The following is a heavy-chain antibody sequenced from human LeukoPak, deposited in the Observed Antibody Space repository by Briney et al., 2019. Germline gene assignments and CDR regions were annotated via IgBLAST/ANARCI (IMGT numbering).Heavy chain of an antibody. CDR1: GGTFSSYA. Sequence: SVKVSCKASGGTFSSYAISGVPQSRGQGLEWMGSSIRIFGTANYAQKFQGRVTITTDESTSTAYMELSSLRSEDTAVYYCASAPLSCCSGGSCYSCWFDPWGQGTLVTVSS. D-gene: IGHD2-15*01. J-gene: IGHJ5*02. CDR3: ASAPLSCCSGGSCYSCWFDP. CDR2: SIRIFGTA. V-gene: IGHV1-69*05.